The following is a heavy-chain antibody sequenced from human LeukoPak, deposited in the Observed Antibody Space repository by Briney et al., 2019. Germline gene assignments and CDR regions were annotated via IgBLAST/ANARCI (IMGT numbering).Heavy chain of an antibody. V-gene: IGHV4-59*01. CDR3: ATGVGGTLFDN. J-gene: IGHJ4*02. D-gene: IGHD1-26*01. CDR1: GDTISIYY. Sequence: PSETLSLTCTVSGDTISIYYWSWIRQPPGKGLEWIGYIYDSGGTDYNPSLKSRVTISLDTSKNQFSLRLSSVTAADTAVYYCATGVGGTLFDNWGQGTLVSVSS. CDR2: IYDSGGT.